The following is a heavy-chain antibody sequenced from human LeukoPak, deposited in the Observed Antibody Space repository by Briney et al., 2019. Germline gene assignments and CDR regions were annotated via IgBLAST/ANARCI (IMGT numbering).Heavy chain of an antibody. CDR1: GGSISNYY. CDR3: ARGLYSSSWYWNY. Sequence: SETLSLTCTISGGSISNYYWSWIRQTPGMGLGWIGYIYYTGGTDYNPSLKSRVTISEDTSKNQFSLKLSSVTAADTAVYYCARGLYSSSWYWNYWGQGTLVTVSS. D-gene: IGHD6-13*01. V-gene: IGHV4-59*01. J-gene: IGHJ4*02. CDR2: IYYTGGT.